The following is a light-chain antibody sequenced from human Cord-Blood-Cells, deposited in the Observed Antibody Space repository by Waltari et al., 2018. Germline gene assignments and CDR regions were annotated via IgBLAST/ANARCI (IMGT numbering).Light chain of an antibody. V-gene: IGLV2-23*03. Sequence: QSALTQPASVSGSPGQSITISCTGTSSDVGSYNLVSWYQQHPGKAPKHMIYEGSKRPSRASNRFSDSKSDNTAALTISGLQAEDEADYYCCSYAGSSAFVFGGGTKLTVL. CDR3: CSYAGSSAFV. CDR2: EGS. CDR1: SSDVGSYNL. J-gene: IGLJ3*02.